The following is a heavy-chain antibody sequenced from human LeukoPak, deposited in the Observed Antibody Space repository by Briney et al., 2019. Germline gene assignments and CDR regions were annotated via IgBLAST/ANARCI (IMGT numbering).Heavy chain of an antibody. CDR3: ATPSNYFDY. CDR2: ISGSGGST. V-gene: IGHV3-23*01. J-gene: IGHJ4*02. Sequence: PGGSLRLSCAASGFTFSSYAMNWVRQAPGKGLEWVSAISGSGGSTYYADSVKGRFTISRDNSRNTLYLRMNSLRAEDTAVYYCATPSNYFDYWGQGTLVTVSS. D-gene: IGHD2-2*01. CDR1: GFTFSSYA.